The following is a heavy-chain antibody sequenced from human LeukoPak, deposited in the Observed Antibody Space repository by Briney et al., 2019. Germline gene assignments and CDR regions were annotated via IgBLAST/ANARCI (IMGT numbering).Heavy chain of an antibody. J-gene: IGHJ4*02. D-gene: IGHD3-9*01. CDR3: ARAPYLPNYDILTGYYIAPPEDY. CDR1: GFTFSSYS. CDR2: ISSSSSYI. Sequence: GGSLRLACAASGFTFSSYSMNWVRQAPGKGLEWVSSISSSSSYIYYADSVKGRFTISRDNAKNSLYLQMNSLRAEDTAVYYCARAPYLPNYDILTGYYIAPPEDYWGQGTLVTVSS. V-gene: IGHV3-21*01.